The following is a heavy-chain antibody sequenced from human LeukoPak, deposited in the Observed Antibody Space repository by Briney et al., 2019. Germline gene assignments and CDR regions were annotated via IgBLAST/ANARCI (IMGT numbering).Heavy chain of an antibody. CDR1: GGSIGSSNYY. J-gene: IGHJ6*03. D-gene: IGHD3-10*01. V-gene: IGHV4-39*07. Sequence: SETLSLTCTVSGGSIGSSNYYWGWIRQPPGKGLEWIGEINHSGTPIYNPSLKRRVTISVDTSKNQFSLKLRSVTAADTAVYYCARGRNTMVRGAIGAETRYYYNYYIDVWGKGTTVTVSS. CDR2: INHSGTP. CDR3: ARGRNTMVRGAIGAETRYYYNYYIDV.